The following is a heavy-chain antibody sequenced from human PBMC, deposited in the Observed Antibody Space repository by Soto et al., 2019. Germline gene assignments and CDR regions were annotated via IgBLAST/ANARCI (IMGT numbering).Heavy chain of an antibody. D-gene: IGHD5-12*01. CDR2: IYYSGST. CDR3: ARHRLLRGYSGYEYNWFDP. V-gene: IGHV4-31*03. Sequence: QVQLQESGPGLVKPSQTLSLTCTVSGGSISSGGYYWSWIRQHPGKGLEWIGYIYYSGSTYYNPCLKSRVTISVDTSKNQFSLKLSSVTAADTAVYYCARHRLLRGYSGYEYNWFDPWGQGTLVTVSS. CDR1: GGSISSGGYY. J-gene: IGHJ5*02.